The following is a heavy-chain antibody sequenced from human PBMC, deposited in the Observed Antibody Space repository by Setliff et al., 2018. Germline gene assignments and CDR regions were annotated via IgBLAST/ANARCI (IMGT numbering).Heavy chain of an antibody. J-gene: IGHJ4*02. Sequence: SVKVSCKASANTFIAYYIHWVRQAPGQGLEWVGRIIPFFGTANSAQKFQGRVTITAGESATTAYMELSSLRAEDTAVYYCAKPQVELRWGFESWGQGTLVTVSS. CDR3: AKPQVELRWGFES. V-gene: IGHV1-69*13. CDR1: ANTFIAYY. D-gene: IGHD1-7*01. CDR2: IIPFFGTA.